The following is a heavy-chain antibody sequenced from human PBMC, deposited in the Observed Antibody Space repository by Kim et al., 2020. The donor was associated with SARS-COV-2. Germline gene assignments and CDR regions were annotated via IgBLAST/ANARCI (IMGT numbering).Heavy chain of an antibody. J-gene: IGHJ6*02. CDR3: ARERGGGGFWSETYYYYGMDV. Sequence: SETLSLTCAVSGGSISSSNWWSWVRQPPGKGLEWIGEIYHSGSTNYNPSLKSRVTISVDKSKNQFSLKLSSVTAADTAVYYCARERGGGGFWSETYYYYGMDVWGQGTTVTVSS. CDR2: IYHSGST. CDR1: GGSISSSNW. V-gene: IGHV4-4*02. D-gene: IGHD3-3*01.